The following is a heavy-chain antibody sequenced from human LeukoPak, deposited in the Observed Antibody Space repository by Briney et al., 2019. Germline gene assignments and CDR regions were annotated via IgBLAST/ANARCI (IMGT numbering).Heavy chain of an antibody. CDR3: ARFQYSSGWYYIDYFDY. Sequence: NPSETLSLTCTVSGGSISSYYWSWIRQPPGKGLEWIGYIYYSGSTNYNPSLKSRVTISVDTSKNQFSLKLSSVTAADTAVYYCARFQYSSGWYYIDYFDYWGQGTLVTVSS. CDR1: GGSISSYY. J-gene: IGHJ4*02. D-gene: IGHD6-19*01. V-gene: IGHV4-59*01. CDR2: IYYSGST.